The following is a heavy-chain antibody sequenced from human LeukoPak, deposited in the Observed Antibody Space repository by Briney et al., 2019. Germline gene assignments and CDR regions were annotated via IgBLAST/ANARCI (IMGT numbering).Heavy chain of an antibody. CDR1: GYTFTSYA. J-gene: IGHJ4*02. Sequence: ASVKVSCKASGYTFTSYAMNWVRQAPGQGLEWMGWINTNTGNPTYAQGFTGRFVFSLDTSVSTAYLQISSLKAEDTVVYYCATLMGDMVRGQAPGGSEGDALDYWGQGTLVTVSS. CDR2: INTNTGNP. V-gene: IGHV7-4-1*02. CDR3: ATLMGDMVRGQAPGGSEGDALDY. D-gene: IGHD3-10*01.